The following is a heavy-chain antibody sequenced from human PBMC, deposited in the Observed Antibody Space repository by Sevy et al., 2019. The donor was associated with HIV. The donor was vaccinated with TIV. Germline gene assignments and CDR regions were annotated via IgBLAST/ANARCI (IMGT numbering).Heavy chain of an antibody. J-gene: IGHJ3*02. D-gene: IGHD5-12*01. CDR2: INYSGST. Sequence: SETLSLTCTVSGGSISSSSYYWGWIRQPPGKGLEWIGSINYSGSTYYNPSLKSRVTISVDTSKNQFSLKLSSVTAADTAVYYCARQIRDGYNYWGDAFDIWGQGTMVTVSS. CDR1: GGSISSSSYY. V-gene: IGHV4-39*01. CDR3: ARQIRDGYNYWGDAFDI.